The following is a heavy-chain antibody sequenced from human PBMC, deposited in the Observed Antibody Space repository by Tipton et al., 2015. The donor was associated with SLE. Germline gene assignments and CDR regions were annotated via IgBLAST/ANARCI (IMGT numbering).Heavy chain of an antibody. CDR2: INPTGIT. Sequence: TLSLTCTVYSGSFNNYFWSWVRQPPGKGLEWIGEINPTGITNSSPSLKSRLTVSLDTSKILFYLALSSVTAADTGIYYCARRGSLVQGVARYFDLWGRGTLVTVSS. D-gene: IGHD3-10*01. CDR3: ARRGSLVQGVARYFDL. J-gene: IGHJ2*01. V-gene: IGHV4-34*10. CDR1: SGSFNNYF.